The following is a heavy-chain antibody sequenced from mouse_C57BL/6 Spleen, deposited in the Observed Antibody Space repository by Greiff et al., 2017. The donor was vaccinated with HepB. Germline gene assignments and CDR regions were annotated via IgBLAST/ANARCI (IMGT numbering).Heavy chain of an antibody. D-gene: IGHD2-3*01. J-gene: IGHJ3*01. CDR2: ISNLAYSI. CDR3: AIYPSFAY. CDR1: GFTFSDYG. V-gene: IGHV5-15*01. Sequence: EVKLMESGGGLVQPGGSLKLSCAASGFTFSDYGMAWVRQAPRKGPEWVAFISNLAYSIYYADTVTGRFTISRENAKNTLYLEMSSLRSEDTAMYYCAIYPSFAYWGQGTLVTVSA.